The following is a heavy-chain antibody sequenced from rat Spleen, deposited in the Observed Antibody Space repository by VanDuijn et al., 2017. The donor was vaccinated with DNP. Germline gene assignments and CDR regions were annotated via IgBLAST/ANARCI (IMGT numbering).Heavy chain of an antibody. J-gene: IGHJ2*01. Sequence: VQLVESGGGLVQPGNSLKLSCTASGFTFSNYGMAWVRQAPKKGLEWIAAISSGGNTYYNSALISRLSISRDTSKSQVFLEMNSLQPEDTGTYYCARHTYAHYFDYWGQGVMVTVSS. CDR2: ISSGGNT. CDR1: GFTFSNYG. V-gene: IGHV2S12*01. CDR3: ARHTYAHYFDY. D-gene: IGHD2-1*01.